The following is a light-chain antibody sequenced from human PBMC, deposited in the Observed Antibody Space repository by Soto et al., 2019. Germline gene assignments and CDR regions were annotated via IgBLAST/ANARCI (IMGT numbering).Light chain of an antibody. CDR1: SSDVGGYNY. Sequence: QSALTQPSSASGSPGQSVTISCTGTSSDVGGYNYVSWYQQHPGKAPKLMIYEVSKRPSGVPDRFSGSKSGNTASLTVSGLQAEDEADYYCSSYAGSTPWVFGGGTKLTVL. CDR2: EVS. CDR3: SSYAGSTPWV. J-gene: IGLJ3*02. V-gene: IGLV2-8*01.